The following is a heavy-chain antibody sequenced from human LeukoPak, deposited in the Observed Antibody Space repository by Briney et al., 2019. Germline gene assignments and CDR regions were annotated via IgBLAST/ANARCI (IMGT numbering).Heavy chain of an antibody. CDR1: GYSISSGYY. Sequence: SETLSLTCAVPGYSISSGYYWGWVRQPPGKGLEWIGSFYHSGSTYYNPSLKSRVTISVDTSKYQFSLNLSSVTAADTAVYYCEREEEGGLGIEVGAFDIWGQETMVTVSS. CDR3: EREEEGGLGIEVGAFDI. CDR2: FYHSGST. J-gene: IGHJ3*02. D-gene: IGHD3-16*01. V-gene: IGHV4-38-2*02.